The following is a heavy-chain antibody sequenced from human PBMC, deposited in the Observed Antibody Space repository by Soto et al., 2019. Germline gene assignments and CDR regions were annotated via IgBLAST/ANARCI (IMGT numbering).Heavy chain of an antibody. Sequence: EVQLVESGGGLVKPGGSLRLSCAASGFTFSSYSMNWVRQAPGKGLEWVSSISSSSSYIYYADSVKARFTISRDNAKNSLYLQMNSLRAEDTAVYYCARGVTMIVVVPSAVWGQGTLVTVSS. CDR3: ARGVTMIVVVPSAV. CDR1: GFTFSSYS. D-gene: IGHD3-22*01. CDR2: ISSSSSYI. V-gene: IGHV3-21*01. J-gene: IGHJ4*02.